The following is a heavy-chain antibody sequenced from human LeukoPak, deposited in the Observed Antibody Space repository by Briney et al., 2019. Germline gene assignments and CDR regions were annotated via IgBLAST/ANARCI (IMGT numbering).Heavy chain of an antibody. V-gene: IGHV3-7*01. CDR2: IKQDGSEK. J-gene: IGHJ4*02. D-gene: IGHD2-2*01. Sequence: GGSLRLSCAASGFTFSSYWMSWVRQAPGKGLEWVANIKQDGSEKYYVHSVKGRFTISRDNAKNSLYLQMNSLRAEDTAVYYCARDTLGYCSSTSCQYYFDYWGQGTLVTVSS. CDR3: ARDTLGYCSSTSCQYYFDY. CDR1: GFTFSSYW.